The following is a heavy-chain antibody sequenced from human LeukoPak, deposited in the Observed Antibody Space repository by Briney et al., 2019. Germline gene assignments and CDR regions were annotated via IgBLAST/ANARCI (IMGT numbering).Heavy chain of an antibody. V-gene: IGHV1-2*02. Sequence: ASVKVSCKASGYTFTGYYIHWVRQAPGQGLEWMGWINPTSFGAKYEQKFQGRVTMTRDTSISTDYMELSDLRSDDTAVYYCARMYYDFWTTRGYYYYYMDVWGKGTTVTVSS. CDR1: GYTFTGYY. D-gene: IGHD3-3*01. J-gene: IGHJ6*03. CDR2: INPTSFGA. CDR3: ARMYYDFWTTRGYYYYYMDV.